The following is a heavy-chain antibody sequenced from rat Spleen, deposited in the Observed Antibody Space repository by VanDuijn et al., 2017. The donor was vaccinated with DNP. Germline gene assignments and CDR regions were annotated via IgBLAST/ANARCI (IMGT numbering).Heavy chain of an antibody. CDR3: ASGHTTGLTWFAY. J-gene: IGHJ3*01. V-gene: IGHV2-27*01. CDR1: GFSLSNFH. Sequence: QVQLKESGPGLVQPSQTLSLTCTVSGFSLSNFHVDWVRQPPGKGLEWMGRIQSDGNTDYNSVLKSRLSISRDTSKSQVFLKMNSVQTEDTAMYFCASGHTTGLTWFAYWGQGALVTVSS. CDR2: IQSDGNT. D-gene: IGHD1-9*01.